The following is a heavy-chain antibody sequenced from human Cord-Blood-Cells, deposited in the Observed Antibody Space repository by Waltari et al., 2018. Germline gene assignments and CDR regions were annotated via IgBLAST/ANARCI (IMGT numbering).Heavy chain of an antibody. CDR2: VNLKSGGT. CDR3: ARYSYGHNDAFDI. J-gene: IGHJ3*02. D-gene: IGHD5-18*01. Sequence: QVQLVQSGAEVKKPGASVKVSCKASGYTFTGYYMHWVRQAPGQGLEWMGWVNLKSGGTNYAQKFQGRVTMTRDTSISTAYMELSRLRSDDMAVYYCARYSYGHNDAFDIWGQGTMVTVSS. CDR1: GYTFTGYY. V-gene: IGHV1-2*02.